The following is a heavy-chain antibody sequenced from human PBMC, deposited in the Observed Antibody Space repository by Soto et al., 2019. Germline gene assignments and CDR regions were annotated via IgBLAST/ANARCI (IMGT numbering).Heavy chain of an antibody. CDR3: ARVAGLAARPQYYYYGMDV. CDR2: ISYDGSNK. V-gene: IGHV3-30-3*01. D-gene: IGHD6-6*01. CDR1: GFTFSSYA. Sequence: QVQLVESGGGVVQPGRSLRLSCAASGFTFSSYAMHWVRQAPGKGLEWVAVISYDGSNKYYADSVKGRFTISRDNSKNTLYLQMNSLRAEDTAVYYCARVAGLAARPQYYYYGMDVWGQGTTVTVSS. J-gene: IGHJ6*02.